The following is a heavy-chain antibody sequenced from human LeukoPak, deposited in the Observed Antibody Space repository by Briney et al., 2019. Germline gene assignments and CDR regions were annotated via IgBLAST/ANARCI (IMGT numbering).Heavy chain of an antibody. J-gene: IGHJ6*03. CDR3: AREDYMDV. CDR2: IKEDGSQT. Sequence: PGGSLRLSCVASGFTFSRSWMDWVRQAPGKGLEWVANIKEDGSQTYYVDSAKGRFTISRDNAKNSLYLQMDSLRVEDMAVYYCAREDYMDVWGKGTTVIVTS. CDR1: GFTFSRSW. V-gene: IGHV3-7*01.